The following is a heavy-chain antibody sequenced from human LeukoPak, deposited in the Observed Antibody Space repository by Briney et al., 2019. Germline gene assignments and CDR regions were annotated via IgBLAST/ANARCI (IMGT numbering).Heavy chain of an antibody. D-gene: IGHD3-10*01. CDR3: AKVPTLDHYGHDAFDI. CDR2: ISYDGSNK. Sequence: PGGSLRLSCAASGFTFSSYGMHWVRQAPGKGLEWVAVISYDGSNKYYADSVKGRFTISRDNSKNTLYLQMNSLRAEDTAVYYCAKVPTLDHYGHDAFDIWGQGTIVTVSS. J-gene: IGHJ3*02. CDR1: GFTFSSYG. V-gene: IGHV3-30*18.